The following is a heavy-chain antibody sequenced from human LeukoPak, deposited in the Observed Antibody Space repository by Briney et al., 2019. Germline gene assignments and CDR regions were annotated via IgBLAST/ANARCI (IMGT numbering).Heavy chain of an antibody. J-gene: IGHJ3*01. CDR2: ISATKGDT. CDR1: GYTFTNFG. Sequence: GASVRVSCKASGYTFTNFGISWVRQAPGQGLEYMGWISATKGDTNYAQKVQGRVTMTTDASTSTAYMELRDLRSDDPGVYYCARDTVRFAPSHPERAAFDVWGQGTMVTVSS. V-gene: IGHV1-18*01. CDR3: ARDTVRFAPSHPERAAFDV. D-gene: IGHD3-3*01.